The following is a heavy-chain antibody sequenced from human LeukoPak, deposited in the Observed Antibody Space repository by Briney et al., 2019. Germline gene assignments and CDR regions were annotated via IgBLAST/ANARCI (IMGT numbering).Heavy chain of an antibody. J-gene: IGHJ4*02. CDR2: ISDRGGTT. Sequence: GGSLRLSCAASGFTFSNYAMNWVRQAPGKGLEWVSVISDRGGTTNYADSVKGRFTLSRDNSRNTLYLQMNSLRAEDTAVYYCAKAGSCTNGVCSNFDFWSQGTLVTVSS. CDR3: AKAGSCTNGVCSNFDF. CDR1: GFTFSNYA. D-gene: IGHD2-8*01. V-gene: IGHV3-23*01.